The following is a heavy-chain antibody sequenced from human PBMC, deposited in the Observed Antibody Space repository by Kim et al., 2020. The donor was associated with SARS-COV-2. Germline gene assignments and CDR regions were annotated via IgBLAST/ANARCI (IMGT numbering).Heavy chain of an antibody. CDR1: GFTVSSNY. CDR3: ARDYYGSGSYFYYGMDV. V-gene: IGHV3-53*01. Sequence: GGSLRLSCAASGFTVSSNYMSCVRQAPGKGLEWVSVIYSGGSTYYADSVKGRFTISRDNSKNTLYLQMNSLRAEDTAVYYCARDYYGSGSYFYYGMDVWGQGTTVTVSS. D-gene: IGHD3-10*01. CDR2: IYSGGST. J-gene: IGHJ6*02.